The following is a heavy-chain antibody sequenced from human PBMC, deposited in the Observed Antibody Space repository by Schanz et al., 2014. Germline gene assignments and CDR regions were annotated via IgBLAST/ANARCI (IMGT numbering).Heavy chain of an antibody. J-gene: IGHJ4*02. CDR2: ISNDGSDE. Sequence: PASGFTFSRSAMHWVRQAPGKGLEWVAVISNDGSDEHYADSVKGRFTISRDNSKNTLYLQMNSLRAEDTAVYYCARESPFGGDCFSHWGQGTLVTVSS. D-gene: IGHD2-21*01. CDR3: ARESPFGGDCFSH. V-gene: IGHV3-30*04. CDR1: GFTFSRSA.